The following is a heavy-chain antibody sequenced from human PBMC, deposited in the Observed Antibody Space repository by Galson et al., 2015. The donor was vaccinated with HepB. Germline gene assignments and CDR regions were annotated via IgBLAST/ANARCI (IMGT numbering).Heavy chain of an antibody. CDR2: IYYSGST. Sequence: TLSLTCTVSGGSISSGTYYWSWIRQLPGKGLEWIGYIYYSGSTYYNPSLKSRATISADTSKNQFSLRLSSVTAADTAVYYCARNYGDYDFDYWGQGTLVTVSS. CDR1: GGSISSGTYY. V-gene: IGHV4-31*03. D-gene: IGHD4-17*01. J-gene: IGHJ4*02. CDR3: ARNYGDYDFDY.